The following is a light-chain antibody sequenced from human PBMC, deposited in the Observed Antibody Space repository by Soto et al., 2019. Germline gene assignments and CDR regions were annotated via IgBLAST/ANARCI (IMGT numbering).Light chain of an antibody. CDR2: SND. J-gene: IGLJ3*02. CDR3: AVWDGSLNGPNWV. Sequence: QSVLTQPPSASGTPGQRVTISCSGSSSNIGSNTVNWYQQVPGTAPKLLIYSNDQRPSGVPDRFSGSKSGTSASLALSGLQSEDEADYYCAVWDGSLNGPNWVFGGGTKVTVL. V-gene: IGLV1-44*01. CDR1: SSNIGSNT.